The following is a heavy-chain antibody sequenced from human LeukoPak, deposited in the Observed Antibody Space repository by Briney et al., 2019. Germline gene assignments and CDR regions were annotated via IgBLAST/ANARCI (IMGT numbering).Heavy chain of an antibody. CDR1: AGTFSSYA. Sequence: SVNVSCKASAGTFSSYAISWVRQAPGQGLEWMGRIIHILSITNYAQKFQGRVTITADKSTSTAYMELSSLRSEDSAVYYCAREWGPGGTGTTPYYYGLDVWGPGATVTVSS. D-gene: IGHD1-1*01. V-gene: IGHV1-69*04. CDR2: IIHILSIT. J-gene: IGHJ6*02. CDR3: AREWGPGGTGTTPYYYGLDV.